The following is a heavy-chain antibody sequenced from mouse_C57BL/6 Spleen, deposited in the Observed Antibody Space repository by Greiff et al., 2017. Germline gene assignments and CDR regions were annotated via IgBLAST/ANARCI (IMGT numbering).Heavy chain of an antibody. V-gene: IGHV1-72*01. D-gene: IGHD2-3*01. CDR1: GYTFTSYW. CDR2: IDPNSGGT. J-gene: IGHJ3*01. Sequence: VKLQQPGAELVKPGASVKLSCKASGYTFTSYWMHWVKQRPGRGLEWIGRIDPNSGGTKYNEKFKSKATLTVDKPSSTAYMQLSSLTSEDSAVYYCARSGDDPFAYWGQGTLVTVSA. CDR3: ARSGDDPFAY.